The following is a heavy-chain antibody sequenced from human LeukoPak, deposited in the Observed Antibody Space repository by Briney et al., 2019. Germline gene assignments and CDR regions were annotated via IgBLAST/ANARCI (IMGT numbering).Heavy chain of an antibody. CDR2: IGAYNGNT. CDR1: GYTFTSYG. D-gene: IGHD3-3*01. V-gene: IGHV1-18*01. Sequence: ASVKVSCKASGYTFTSYGISWVRQAPGQGLEWMGWIGAYNGNTNYAQKLQGRVTMTTDTSTSTAYMELRSLRSDDTAVYYCARDRSDVLRFLEWSNDAFDIWGQGTMVTVSS. J-gene: IGHJ3*02. CDR3: ARDRSDVLRFLEWSNDAFDI.